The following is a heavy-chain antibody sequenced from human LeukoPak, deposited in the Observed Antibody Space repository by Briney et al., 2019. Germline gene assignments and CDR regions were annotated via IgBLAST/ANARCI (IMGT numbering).Heavy chain of an antibody. CDR1: GYTFTSYY. J-gene: IGHJ6*03. CDR3: ARGPHITIIRGGQWYCYMDV. V-gene: IGHV1-46*01. CDR2: VNPSGGST. Sequence: GASVKVSCKASGYTFTSYYIHWVRQAPGQGLEWMGIVNPSGGSTNYAQKFQGRVTMTRDTSTSTVYMELSSLRSEDTAVYYCARGPHITIIRGGQWYCYMDVWGKGTTVTVSS. D-gene: IGHD3-10*01.